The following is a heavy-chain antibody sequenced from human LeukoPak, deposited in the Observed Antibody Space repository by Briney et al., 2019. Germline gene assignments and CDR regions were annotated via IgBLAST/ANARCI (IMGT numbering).Heavy chain of an antibody. Sequence: ASVKVSCKASGGTFSSYAISWVRQAPGQGLEWMGGIIPIFGTANYAQNFQGRVTMTRDTSTSTVYMELSSLRSEDTAVYYCARDLGGGDGYKDCWGQGTLVTVSS. CDR2: IIPIFGTA. CDR3: ARDLGGGDGYKDC. V-gene: IGHV1-69*05. J-gene: IGHJ4*02. CDR1: GGTFSSYA. D-gene: IGHD5-24*01.